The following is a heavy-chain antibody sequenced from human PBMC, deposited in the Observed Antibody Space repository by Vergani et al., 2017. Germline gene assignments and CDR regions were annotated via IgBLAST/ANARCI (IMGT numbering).Heavy chain of an antibody. CDR3: ADLYGDDGCSPF. V-gene: IGHV3-23*04. Sequence: EVQVVESGGGLIKPGGLLRLSCVVSGITFKNAWLNWVRQAPGKGLEWVAGISGQNFRTHYADSVKGRFTISRDDSKNTVYLQINSLRAEDTACYYFADLYGDDGCSPFWGQGTLVTVSS. J-gene: IGHJ4*02. CDR1: GITFKNAW. D-gene: IGHD2-21*01. CDR2: ISGQNFRT.